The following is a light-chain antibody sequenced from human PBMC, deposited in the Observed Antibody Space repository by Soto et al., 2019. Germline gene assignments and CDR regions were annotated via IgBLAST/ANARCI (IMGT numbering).Light chain of an antibody. CDR1: QNIDNL. Sequence: DIQMTQSPSTLSASVGDSVTITCRASQNIDNLLAWYQQKPGQAPKVVIFDGSRLETGVPSRFSGSGSGTTFTLTIRSLQPDDFATYYCQQDKSYSPTFGPGTKVEI. CDR3: QQDKSYSPT. J-gene: IGKJ1*01. V-gene: IGKV1-5*01. CDR2: DGS.